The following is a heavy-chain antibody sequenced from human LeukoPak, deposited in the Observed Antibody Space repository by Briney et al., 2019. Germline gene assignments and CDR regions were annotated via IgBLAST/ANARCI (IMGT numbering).Heavy chain of an antibody. CDR2: INPNSGGT. J-gene: IGHJ5*02. Sequence: GASVKVSCKASGYTFTGYYIQWMRQAPGQGLEWMGWINPNSGGTNYAQKFQGRVTMTRDTSISTAYMELSRLRSDDTAVYYCAREIPGEHCNWFDPWGQGTLVTVSS. V-gene: IGHV1-2*02. CDR3: AREIPGEHCNWFDP. CDR1: GYTFTGYY. D-gene: IGHD3-16*01.